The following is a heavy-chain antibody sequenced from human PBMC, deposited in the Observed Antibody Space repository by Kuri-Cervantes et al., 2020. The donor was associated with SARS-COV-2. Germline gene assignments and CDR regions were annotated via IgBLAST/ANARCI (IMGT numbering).Heavy chain of an antibody. J-gene: IGHJ4*02. CDR1: GGSISSCY. CDR3: ASTPARKAPFDY. CDR2: IYYSGST. Sequence: PETLSPTCTVSGGSISSCYWGWIRQPPGKGLEWIGSIYYSGSTYYNPSLKSRATISVDTSKNQFSLKLSSVTAADTAVYYCASTPARKAPFDYWGQGTLVTVSS. D-gene: IGHD2-2*01. V-gene: IGHV4-39*07.